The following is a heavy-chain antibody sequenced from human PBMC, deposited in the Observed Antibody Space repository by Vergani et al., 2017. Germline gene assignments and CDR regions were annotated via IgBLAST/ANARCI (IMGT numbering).Heavy chain of an antibody. J-gene: IGHJ4*02. V-gene: IGHV3-11*01. D-gene: IGHD3-22*01. CDR3: ARSPGDYYDSSGYQGYFDY. CDR2: MSRSGSTI. Sequence: QVQLVESGGGLVKPGGSLRLSCAASGFTFSDYYMSWIRQAPGKGLEWGSYMSRSGSTIYYADSVKGRFTISRDNAKTSLYLQMNSLRAEDTAGYYCARSPGDYYDSSGYQGYFDYWGQGTLVTVSS. CDR1: GFTFSDYY.